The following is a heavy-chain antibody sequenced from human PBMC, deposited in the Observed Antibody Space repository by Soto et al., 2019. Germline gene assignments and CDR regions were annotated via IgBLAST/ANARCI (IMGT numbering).Heavy chain of an antibody. CDR1: GFTFSSYG. D-gene: IGHD3-10*01. J-gene: IGHJ5*02. V-gene: IGHV3-33*01. CDR3: VRDGGYYGAGSYFDP. Sequence: QVQLVESGGGVVQPGRSLRLCCAASGFTFSSYGMHWVRQAPGEGLEWVAVIWYDGSNKYYADSVKGRFTISRDNSKNTLCLEMNILRAEDTAVYYCVRDGGYYGAGSYFDPWGQGSLVTVSS. CDR2: IWYDGSNK.